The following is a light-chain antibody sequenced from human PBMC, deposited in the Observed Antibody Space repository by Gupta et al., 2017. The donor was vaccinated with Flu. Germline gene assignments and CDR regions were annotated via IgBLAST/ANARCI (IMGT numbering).Light chain of an antibody. CDR3: QQHYSTPYT. CDR1: QPILYSSNNKNS. V-gene: IGKV4-1*01. Sequence: DIVMTQSPDSLAVPLGERAAINCMSSQPILYSSNNKNSVAWYQQKPGQPPKLLIYWASTRESGVPDRFSGSGSGTSFTLTISSLQAEDVAVYYCQQHYSTPYTFGQGTKLEIK. J-gene: IGKJ2*01. CDR2: WAS.